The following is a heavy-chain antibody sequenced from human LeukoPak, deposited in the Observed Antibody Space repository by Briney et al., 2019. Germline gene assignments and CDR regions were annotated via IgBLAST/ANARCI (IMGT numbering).Heavy chain of an antibody. V-gene: IGHV3-33*01. CDR3: ASGSYYMGSFDY. CDR2: IWYDGSNK. CDR1: GSTFSSYG. Sequence: GGSLRLSCAASGSTFSSYGMHWVRQAPGKGLEWVAVIWYDGSNKYYADSVKGRFTVSRDNSKNTLYLQMNSLRAEDTAVYYCASGSYYMGSFDYWGQGTLVTVSS. J-gene: IGHJ4*02. D-gene: IGHD3-10*01.